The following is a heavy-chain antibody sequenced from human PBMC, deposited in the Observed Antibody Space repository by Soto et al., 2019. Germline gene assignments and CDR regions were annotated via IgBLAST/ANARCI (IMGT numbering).Heavy chain of an antibody. Sequence: ASVKVSCKASGYTFSNYGISWVRQGPGQGLEWMGWISGYNGNTHYEEKVQDRIKMTTDTSTSTTYLELRSLRSDDTAVYFCARDPGFGFGYSYAFAMDVWGQGTTVTVSS. CDR1: GYTFSNYG. CDR3: ARDPGFGFGYSYAFAMDV. D-gene: IGHD5-18*01. CDR2: ISGYNGNT. J-gene: IGHJ6*02. V-gene: IGHV1-18*01.